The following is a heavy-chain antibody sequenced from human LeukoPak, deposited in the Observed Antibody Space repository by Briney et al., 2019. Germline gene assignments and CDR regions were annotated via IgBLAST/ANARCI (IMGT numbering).Heavy chain of an antibody. CDR2: IRYDGSNK. V-gene: IGHV3-30*02. J-gene: IGHJ4*02. CDR1: GFTFSSYG. CDR3: AKGYCSGGSCYREGVFDY. D-gene: IGHD2-15*01. Sequence: QPGRSLRLSCVVSGFTFSSYGMHWVRQAPGKGLEWVASIRYDGSNKYYADSVKGRFTISRDNSKNTLYLQMNSLRAEDTAVYYCAKGYCSGGSCYREGVFDYWGQGTLVTVSS.